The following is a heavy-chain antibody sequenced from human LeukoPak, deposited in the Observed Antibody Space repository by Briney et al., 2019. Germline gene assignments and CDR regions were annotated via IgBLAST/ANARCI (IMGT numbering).Heavy chain of an antibody. CDR3: ARNCSGGSCYPFDY. D-gene: IGHD2-15*01. V-gene: IGHV1-18*01. Sequence: ASVKVSCKASGYTLTSYGISWVRQAPGQGLEWMGWISAYNGNTNYAQKLQGRVTMTTDTSTSTAYMELRSLRSDDTAVYYCARNCSGGSCYPFDYWGQGTLVTVSS. J-gene: IGHJ4*02. CDR2: ISAYNGNT. CDR1: GYTLTSYG.